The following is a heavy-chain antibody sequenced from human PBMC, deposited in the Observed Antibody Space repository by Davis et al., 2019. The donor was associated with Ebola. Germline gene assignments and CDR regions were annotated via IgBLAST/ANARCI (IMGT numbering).Heavy chain of an antibody. Sequence: GESLKISCKGSGYSFTSYWIGWVRQMPGKGLKWMGIIYPGDSDTRYSPSFQGQVTISADKSISTAYLQWSSLKASDTAMYYCARAYSSSWYWFDPWGQGTLVTVSS. D-gene: IGHD6-13*01. J-gene: IGHJ5*02. V-gene: IGHV5-51*01. CDR2: IYPGDSDT. CDR3: ARAYSSSWYWFDP. CDR1: GYSFTSYW.